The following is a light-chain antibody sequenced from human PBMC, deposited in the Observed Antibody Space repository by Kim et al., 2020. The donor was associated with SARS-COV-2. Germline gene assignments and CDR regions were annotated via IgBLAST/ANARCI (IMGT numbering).Light chain of an antibody. CDR2: YDS. V-gene: IGLV3-21*04. J-gene: IGLJ3*02. CDR1: NIGSKS. CDR3: QVWGRSSDHRV. Sequence: SYELTQPPSVSVAPGKTARITCGGNNIGSKSVHWYQQKPGQAPVLVIYYDSDRPSGIPERFSGSNSGNTATLTISRVEAGDEADYYGQVWGRSSDHRVFG.